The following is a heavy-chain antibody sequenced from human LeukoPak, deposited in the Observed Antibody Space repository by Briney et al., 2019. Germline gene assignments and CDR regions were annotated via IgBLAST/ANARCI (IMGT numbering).Heavy chain of an antibody. CDR3: ARLYCSGGACYCDY. D-gene: IGHD2-15*01. V-gene: IGHV5-51*01. J-gene: IGHJ4*02. CDR1: GYNFNSHW. Sequence: PGESLQISCQGSGYNFNSHWIAWVRQMPGKGLEWMGNIYPSGSDTTYRPSFQGQVTISADKSISTAYLQWSSLEASDTAIFYCARLYCSGGACYCDYWGQGTLVTVSS. CDR2: IYPSGSDT.